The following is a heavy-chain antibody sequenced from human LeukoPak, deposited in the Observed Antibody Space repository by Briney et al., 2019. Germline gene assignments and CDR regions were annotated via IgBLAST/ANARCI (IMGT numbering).Heavy chain of an antibody. V-gene: IGHV1-18*04. CDR2: ISAYNGNT. J-gene: IGHJ6*02. CDR3: ARDRDPGIVSAAGGGWDCYYYGMDV. D-gene: IGHD6-13*01. Sequence: ASVKVSCKASGYTSTGYYMHWVRQAPGQGLEWMGWISAYNGNTNYAQKLQGSVTMTTDTSTSTAYMELRSLRSDDTAVYYCARDRDPGIVSAAGGGWDCYYYGMDVWGQGTTVTVSS. CDR1: GYTSTGYY.